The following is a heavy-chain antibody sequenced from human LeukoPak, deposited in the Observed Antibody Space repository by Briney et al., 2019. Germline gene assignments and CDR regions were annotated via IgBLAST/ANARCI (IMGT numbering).Heavy chain of an antibody. CDR2: INSDGINT. Sequence: GGSLTLSCAASGFTFSNYWMHWLRQPPGKGLVWVSRINSDGINTNYAHSVKGRFTISSDNAKKTLNPQMNVLRAHDTAVYFRARDLGQYYETSDNWFDPWGQGALVTVSS. CDR3: ARDLGQYYETSDNWFDP. D-gene: IGHD3-22*01. CDR1: GFTFSNYW. J-gene: IGHJ5*02. V-gene: IGHV3-74*01.